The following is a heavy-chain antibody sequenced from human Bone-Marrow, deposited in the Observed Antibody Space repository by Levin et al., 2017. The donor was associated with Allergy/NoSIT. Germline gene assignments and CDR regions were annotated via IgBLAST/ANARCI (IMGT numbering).Heavy chain of an antibody. Sequence: SGGSLRLSCEASGFSFSTYEMIWVRQAPGKGLEWVSYISFSDSVTYYADSVKGRFTISRDNARRSLYLQMNSLRVEDTAVYYCASGPIVDYWGQGTQVIVSS. J-gene: IGHJ4*02. D-gene: IGHD2-15*01. CDR2: ISFSDSVT. CDR1: GFSFSTYE. V-gene: IGHV3-48*03. CDR3: ASGPIVDY.